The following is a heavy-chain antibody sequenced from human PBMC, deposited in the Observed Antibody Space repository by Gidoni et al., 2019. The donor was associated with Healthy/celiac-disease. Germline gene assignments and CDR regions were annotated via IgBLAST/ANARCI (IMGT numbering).Heavy chain of an antibody. CDR3: TRQGYSSGWGWFDP. Sequence: EVQLVESGGGLVQPGGSLTLPCAASGFTFSGSAMHWVRQASGKGLGWVGRIRSKANSYATAYAASVKGRFTISRDDSKNTAYLQMNSLKTEDTAVYYCTRQGYSSGWGWFDPWGQGTLVTVSS. J-gene: IGHJ5*02. CDR2: IRSKANSYAT. V-gene: IGHV3-73*02. CDR1: GFTFSGSA. D-gene: IGHD6-19*01.